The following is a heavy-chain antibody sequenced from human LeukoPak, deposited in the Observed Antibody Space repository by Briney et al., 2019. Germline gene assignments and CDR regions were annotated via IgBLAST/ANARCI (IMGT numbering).Heavy chain of an antibody. CDR2: IYTSGST. V-gene: IGHV4-4*07. D-gene: IGHD6-19*01. J-gene: IGHJ4*02. CDR1: GGSISSYY. Sequence: SETLSLTCTVSGGSISSYYWSWIRQPAGKGLEWIGRIYTSGSTNYNPSLKSRVTMSVDTSKNQFSLKLSFVTAADTAVYYCASSSSGWYADYFDYWGQGTLVTVSS. CDR3: ASSSSGWYADYFDY.